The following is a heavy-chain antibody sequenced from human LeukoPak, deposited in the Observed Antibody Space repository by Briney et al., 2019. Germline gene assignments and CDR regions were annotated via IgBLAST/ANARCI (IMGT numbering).Heavy chain of an antibody. V-gene: IGHV3-21*01. Sequence: PRRCLRLSCAASGFTFSGYSMNWVRQAPGQGLAWVSSISSGSSFIYYADSVKGPFTVSRDNTKNSLYLQMNSPRAEDTAVYYCARDQGGERWFDPWGQGTLVTVSS. J-gene: IGHJ5*02. D-gene: IGHD1-26*01. CDR3: ARDQGGERWFDP. CDR2: ISSGSSFI. CDR1: GFTFSGYS.